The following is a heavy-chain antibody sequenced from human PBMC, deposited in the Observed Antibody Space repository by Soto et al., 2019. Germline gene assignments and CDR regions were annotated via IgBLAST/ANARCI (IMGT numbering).Heavy chain of an antibody. CDR1: GFTFSSYA. CDR2: ISGSGGST. V-gene: IGHV3-23*01. J-gene: IGHJ2*01. D-gene: IGHD5-18*01. Sequence: GGSLRLSCAASGFTFSSYAMSWVRQAPGKGLEWVSAISGSGGSTYYADSVKGRFTISRDNSKNTLYLQMNSLRAEDTAVYFCAKGGVGRWILRVNYWYFDLWGRGTLVTVSS. CDR3: AKGGVGRWILRVNYWYFDL.